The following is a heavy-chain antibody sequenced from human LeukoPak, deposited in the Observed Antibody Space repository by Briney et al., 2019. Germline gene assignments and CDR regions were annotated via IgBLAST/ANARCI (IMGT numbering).Heavy chain of an antibody. D-gene: IGHD3-22*01. CDR1: GRMFITYS. Sequence: GGSLRLSCAASGRMFITYSMHWVRQAPGKGLEWVALIQDDGAKTNYADSVRGRFTISRDNSRSTVYLQMNSLKPDDTAVYYCATQTITLVVVISPFDYWGQGALVTVSS. CDR2: IQDDGAKT. CDR3: ATQTITLVVVISPFDY. V-gene: IGHV3-30*02. J-gene: IGHJ4*02.